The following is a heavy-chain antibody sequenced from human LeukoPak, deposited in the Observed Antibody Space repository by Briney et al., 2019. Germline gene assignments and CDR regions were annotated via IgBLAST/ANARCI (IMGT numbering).Heavy chain of an antibody. J-gene: IGHJ4*02. CDR2: INHSGST. Sequence: SETLSLTCAVYGGPFSGYYWSWIRQPPGKGLEWIGEINHSGSTNYNPSLKSRVTISVDTSKNQFSLKLSSVTAADTAVYYCARGIYESGPRIAAAGTDYWGQGTLVTVSS. CDR3: ARGIYESGPRIAAAGTDY. CDR1: GGPFSGYY. V-gene: IGHV4-34*01. D-gene: IGHD6-13*01.